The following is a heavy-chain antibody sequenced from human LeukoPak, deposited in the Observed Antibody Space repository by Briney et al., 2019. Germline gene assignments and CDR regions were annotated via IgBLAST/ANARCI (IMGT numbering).Heavy chain of an antibody. CDR3: VRAHYYDSSGYWGFDY. CDR1: GFTFSTYA. Sequence: GGSLRLSCAASGFTFSTYAMSWVRQAPGKGLEWVSYISDGSSRIYYVDSVKGRFTISRDNAENSLYLQMNSLRDEDTAVYYCVRAHYYDSSGYWGFDYWGQGTLVTVSS. CDR2: ISDGSSRI. V-gene: IGHV3-48*02. J-gene: IGHJ4*02. D-gene: IGHD3-22*01.